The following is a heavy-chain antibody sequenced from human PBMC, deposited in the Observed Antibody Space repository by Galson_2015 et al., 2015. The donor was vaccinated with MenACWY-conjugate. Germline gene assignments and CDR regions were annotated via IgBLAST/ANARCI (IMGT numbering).Heavy chain of an antibody. Sequence: SLRLSCAASGFTFSSYSMYWVRQAPGKGLVWVSRISNAGSDITYADRVKGRFTIPRDHPKNTLFLQMNSLRAEDTAVYYCARGGIGAFDYWAQGTLVTVSS. CDR1: GFTFSSYS. CDR3: ARGGIGAFDY. CDR2: ISNAGSDI. D-gene: IGHD3-16*01. V-gene: IGHV3-74*01. J-gene: IGHJ4*02.